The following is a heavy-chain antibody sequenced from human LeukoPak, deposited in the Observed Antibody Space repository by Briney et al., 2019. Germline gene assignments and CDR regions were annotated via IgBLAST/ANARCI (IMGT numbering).Heavy chain of an antibody. V-gene: IGHV2-5*02. D-gene: IGHD3-3*01. CDR2: IYWDDDK. J-gene: IGHJ4*02. CDR3: AHVYVIGKTYYDFWSGYYFDY. Sequence: SGPTLVKPTQPLTLTCTFSGFSLSTSGVGVGWIRQPPGKALEWPALIYWDDDKRYSPSLKSRLTITNDTSKNQVVLTMTNMDPVDTATYYCAHVYVIGKTYYDFWSGYYFDYWGQGTLVTVSS. CDR1: GFSLSTSGVG.